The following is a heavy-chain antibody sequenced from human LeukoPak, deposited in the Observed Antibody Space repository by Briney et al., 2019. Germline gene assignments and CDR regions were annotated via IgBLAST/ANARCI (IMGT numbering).Heavy chain of an antibody. CDR2: VSGSGGNT. CDR1: GFMFSSYT. Sequence: PGGSLRLSCAASGFMFSSYTMSWVRQAPGEGLEWVSTVSGSGGNTYYADSVKGRFTISRDNTKNTLYLQMNSLRAEDTAVYYCVRESPVAAVGRSWFDPWGQGTLVTVSS. CDR3: VRESPVAAVGRSWFDP. V-gene: IGHV3-23*01. J-gene: IGHJ5*02. D-gene: IGHD6-13*01.